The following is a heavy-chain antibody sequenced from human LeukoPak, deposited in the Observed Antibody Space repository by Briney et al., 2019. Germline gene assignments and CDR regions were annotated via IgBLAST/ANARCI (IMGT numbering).Heavy chain of an antibody. D-gene: IGHD3-3*01. CDR2: IYYSGST. CDR3: ARVYRRTSYYDFWSGYYYFDY. V-gene: IGHV4-59*01. CDR1: GGSFSGYY. J-gene: IGHJ4*02. Sequence: PSETLSLTCAVYGGSFSGYYWSWIRQPPGKGLEWIGYIYYSGSTNYNPSLKSRVTISVDTSKNQFSLKLSSVTAADTAVYYCARVYRRTSYYDFWSGYYYFDYWGQGTLVTVSS.